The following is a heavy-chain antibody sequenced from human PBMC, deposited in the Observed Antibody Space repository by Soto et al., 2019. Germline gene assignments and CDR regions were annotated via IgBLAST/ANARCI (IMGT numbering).Heavy chain of an antibody. J-gene: IGHJ4*02. Sequence: GGSLRLSCAASGFTFSSYGMHWVRQAPGKGLEWVAVISYDGSNKYYADSVKGRFTISRDNSKNTLYLQMNSLRAEDTAVYYCAKDTSYDFWSGYSSVDYWGQGTLVTVSS. V-gene: IGHV3-30*18. D-gene: IGHD3-3*01. CDR1: GFTFSSYG. CDR3: AKDTSYDFWSGYSSVDY. CDR2: ISYDGSNK.